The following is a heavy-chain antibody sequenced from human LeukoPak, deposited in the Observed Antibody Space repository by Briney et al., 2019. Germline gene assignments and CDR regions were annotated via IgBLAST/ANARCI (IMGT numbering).Heavy chain of an antibody. J-gene: IGHJ4*02. CDR2: AYYSGST. Sequence: SQTLSLTCTVSGGSISSYYWSWIRQPPGKGLEWIGYAYYSGSTNYNPSLKSRVTISVDTSKNQFSLKLSSVTAADTAVYYCARDLWGGYWGQGTLVTVSS. CDR3: ARDLWGGY. D-gene: IGHD3-16*01. CDR1: GGSISSYY. V-gene: IGHV4-59*01.